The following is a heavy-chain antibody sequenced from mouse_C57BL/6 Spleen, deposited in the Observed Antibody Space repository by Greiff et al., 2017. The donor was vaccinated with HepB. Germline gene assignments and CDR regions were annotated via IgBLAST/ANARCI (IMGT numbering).Heavy chain of an antibody. Sequence: EVKLMESGGGLVKPGGSLKLSCAASGFTFSDYGMHWVRQAPEKGLEWVAYISSGSSTIYYADTVKGRFTITRDNAKNTLFLQMTSLRSEDKAMYYCERRRNYGFAYWGQGTLVTVSA. J-gene: IGHJ3*01. V-gene: IGHV5-17*01. CDR1: GFTFSDYG. CDR2: ISSGSSTI. CDR3: ERRRNYGFAY. D-gene: IGHD2-1*01.